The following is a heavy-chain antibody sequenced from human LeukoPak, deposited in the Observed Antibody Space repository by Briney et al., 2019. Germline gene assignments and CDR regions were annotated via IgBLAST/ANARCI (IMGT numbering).Heavy chain of an antibody. V-gene: IGHV4-61*02. CDR2: IFASGIT. Sequence: PSETLSLTCTVSGDSVSGDNYYWSWLRQPAGKGLEWIGRIFASGITNYNPSLKSRVTISVYTSKNQFSLRLNSVTAADTAVYYCAKDFRDWGQGTLVTVSS. J-gene: IGHJ4*02. CDR3: AKDFRD. CDR1: GDSVSGDNYY.